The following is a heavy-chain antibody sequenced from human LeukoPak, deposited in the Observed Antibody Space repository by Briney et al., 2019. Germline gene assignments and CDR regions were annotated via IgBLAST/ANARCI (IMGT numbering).Heavy chain of an antibody. CDR1: GFTFSSYA. CDR3: AKHPGDNYYDSSGYSADAEYFQY. V-gene: IGHV3-23*01. J-gene: IGHJ1*01. D-gene: IGHD3-22*01. CDR2: VSGSGDST. Sequence: GGSLRLSCAVSGFTFSSYAMSWVRQAPGKGLEWVSGVSGSGDSTYYADSVKGRFTISRDNSKNTLYLQMYSLRAEDTAIYYCAKHPGDNYYDSSGYSADAEYFQYWGQGTLVTVSS.